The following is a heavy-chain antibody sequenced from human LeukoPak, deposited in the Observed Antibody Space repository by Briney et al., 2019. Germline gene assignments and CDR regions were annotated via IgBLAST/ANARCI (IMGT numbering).Heavy chain of an antibody. Sequence: PGGSLRLSCAAPGFSFSDAWMNWVRQAPGKGLEWISVIYSGGSTYYADSVKGRFTISRDNSKNTLYLQMNSLRAEDTAVYYCATVDSGSYSIDYWGQGTLVTVSS. CDR2: IYSGGST. J-gene: IGHJ4*02. CDR3: ATVDSGSYSIDY. V-gene: IGHV3-53*01. CDR1: GFSFSDAW. D-gene: IGHD1-26*01.